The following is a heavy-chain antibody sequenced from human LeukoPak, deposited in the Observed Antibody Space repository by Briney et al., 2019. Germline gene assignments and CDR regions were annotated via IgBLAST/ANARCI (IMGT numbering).Heavy chain of an antibody. CDR3: AKDRDIAARYYYGMDV. CDR1: GFTFSSYG. V-gene: IGHV3-30*18. J-gene: IGHJ6*02. D-gene: IGHD6-6*01. Sequence: GRSLRLSCAASGFTFSSYGMHWVRQAPGKGLEWVAVISYDGSNKHYADSVKGQFTISRDNSKNTLYLQMNSLRAEDTAVYYCAKDRDIAARYYYGMDVWGQGTTVTVSS. CDR2: ISYDGSNK.